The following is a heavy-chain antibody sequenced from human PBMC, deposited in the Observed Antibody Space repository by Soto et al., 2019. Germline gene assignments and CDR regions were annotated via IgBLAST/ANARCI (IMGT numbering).Heavy chain of an antibody. CDR2: IDWDDDK. CDR1: GFSLSTSGMC. V-gene: IGHV2-70*11. D-gene: IGHD6-19*01. Sequence: SGPTLVNPTQTLTLTCTFSGFSLSTSGMCVSWIRQPPGKALEWLARIDWDDDKYYSTSLKTRLTISKDTSKNQVVLTMTNMDPVDTATYYCARHHNSSGCNWFDPWGQGTLVTVSS. CDR3: ARHHNSSGCNWFDP. J-gene: IGHJ5*02.